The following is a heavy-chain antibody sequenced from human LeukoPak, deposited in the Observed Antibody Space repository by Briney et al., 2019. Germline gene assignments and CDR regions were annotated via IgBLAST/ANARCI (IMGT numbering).Heavy chain of an antibody. CDR1: GASISSYY. Sequence: SETLSLTCTVSGASISSYYWSWIRQPPGKGLEWIASRHYRGTTNYNPSLESRVTISVDTSRKQFSLKLSSVTAADTAVYYCARVEGPIAAPYYYYGMDVWGQGTTVTVSS. D-gene: IGHD6-6*01. J-gene: IGHJ6*02. V-gene: IGHV4-59*01. CDR3: ARVEGPIAAPYYYYGMDV. CDR2: RHYRGTT.